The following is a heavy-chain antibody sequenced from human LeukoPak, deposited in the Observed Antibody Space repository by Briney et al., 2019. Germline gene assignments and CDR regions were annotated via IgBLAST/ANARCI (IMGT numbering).Heavy chain of an antibody. D-gene: IGHD1-26*01. CDR1: GDSVSTASNA. CDR3: ARVPSRPMRQRGSSVGATRVWQRKSDAFDI. J-gene: IGHJ3*02. V-gene: IGHV6-1*01. CDR2: TYYNSKWYT. Sequence: SQTLSLTCAISGDSVSTASNAWYWIRQSPSRGLEWLGRTYYNSKWYTDYAVSVSGRTTINPDTSRNQLSLQLSFVTPEDTAVYYCARVPSRPMRQRGSSVGATRVWQRKSDAFDIWGQGTMVTVSS.